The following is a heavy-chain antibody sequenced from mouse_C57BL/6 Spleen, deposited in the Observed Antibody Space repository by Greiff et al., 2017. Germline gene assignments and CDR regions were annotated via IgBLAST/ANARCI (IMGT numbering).Heavy chain of an antibody. Sequence: QVQLQQSGAELVMPGASVKLSCKASGYTFTSYWMHWVKQRPGQGLEWIGEIDPSDSYTNYNQKFKGKSTLTVDKSSSTAYMQLSSLTSEDSAVYYCARSYGSSYGLFAYWGQGTLVTVSA. J-gene: IGHJ3*01. CDR1: GYTFTSYW. D-gene: IGHD1-1*01. CDR2: IDPSDSYT. CDR3: ARSYGSSYGLFAY. V-gene: IGHV1-69*01.